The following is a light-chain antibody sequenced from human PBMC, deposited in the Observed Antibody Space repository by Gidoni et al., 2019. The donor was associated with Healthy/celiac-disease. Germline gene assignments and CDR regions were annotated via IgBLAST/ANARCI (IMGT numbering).Light chain of an antibody. CDR3: QQRASWPPT. CDR1: QSVSNY. J-gene: IGKJ1*01. Sequence: EVVLPQSPPTLSLSPGERATLSCMASQSVSNYLAWYQQKGGQAPRLLIYDTSLRATGIPTRFSGSGSGTDFTLTISSLEPEDFGIYYCQQRASWPPTFGQGTRVDIK. V-gene: IGKV3-11*01. CDR2: DTS.